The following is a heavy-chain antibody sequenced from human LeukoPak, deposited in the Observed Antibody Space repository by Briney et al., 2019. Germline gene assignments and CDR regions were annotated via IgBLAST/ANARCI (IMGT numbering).Heavy chain of an antibody. V-gene: IGHV3-7*01. CDR3: ARDGYYDSSAIDY. J-gene: IGHJ4*02. CDR2: IKQDESEK. Sequence: GGSLRLSCAASGFRFSTYWMNWVRQAPGKGLEWVATIKQDESEKYYVDSVKGRFTISRDNAENSLYLQMNALRAEDTAVYYCARDGYYDSSAIDYWGQGTLVTVSS. D-gene: IGHD3-22*01. CDR1: GFRFSTYW.